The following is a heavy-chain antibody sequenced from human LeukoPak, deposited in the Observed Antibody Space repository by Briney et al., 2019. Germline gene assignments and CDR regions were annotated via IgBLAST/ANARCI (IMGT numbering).Heavy chain of an antibody. CDR1: GFTFSDYD. D-gene: IGHD1-1*01. Sequence: GESLKISCAASGFTFSDYDMHWVRQATGKGLEWVSAIGTAGDTYYTGSVKGRFTISRENAKNPLYLQMNSLRAGDTAVYYCARVAKERVGGVYYFDYWGQGTLVTVSS. CDR2: IGTAGDT. V-gene: IGHV3-13*01. CDR3: ARVAKERVGGVYYFDY. J-gene: IGHJ4*02.